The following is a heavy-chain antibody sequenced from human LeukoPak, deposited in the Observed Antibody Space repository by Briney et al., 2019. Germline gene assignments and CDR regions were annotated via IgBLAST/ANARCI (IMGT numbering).Heavy chain of an antibody. CDR2: IYPSRST. Sequence: SETLSLTCTVSGDSISNYYWSWIRQPAGKRLEWIGRIYPSRSTNYHPSLKSRFTMSADTSKNQFSLKLSSVTAADTAVYYCARGLWGDFWSGDYYYYYMDVWGKGTTVTVSS. V-gene: IGHV4-4*07. J-gene: IGHJ6*03. CDR3: ARGLWGDFWSGDYYYYYMDV. CDR1: GDSISNYY. D-gene: IGHD3-3*01.